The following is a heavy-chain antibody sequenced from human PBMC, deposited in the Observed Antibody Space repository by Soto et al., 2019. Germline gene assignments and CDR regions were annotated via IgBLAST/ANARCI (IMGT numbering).Heavy chain of an antibody. Sequence: EVQLLESGGGLVQPGGSLRLFCAASGFTFSNYAMSWVRQAPGKGLEWVSGINDSGGSTYYADSVKGRFTISRDNSKNTLYLQMNSLRAEDTAVYYCAKDRPVSSYSVGYFDYWGQGSLVTVSS. V-gene: IGHV3-23*01. J-gene: IGHJ4*02. CDR3: AKDRPVSSYSVGYFDY. CDR1: GFTFSNYA. CDR2: INDSGGST. D-gene: IGHD2-15*01.